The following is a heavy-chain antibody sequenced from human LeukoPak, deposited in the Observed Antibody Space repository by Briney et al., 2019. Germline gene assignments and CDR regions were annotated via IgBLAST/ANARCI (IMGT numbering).Heavy chain of an antibody. Sequence: GGSLRLSCAGSGFSFNTYRMNWIRQAPGKGLEWISYISSSGTTIYYADSVKGRFTISRDNAKNSLYLQMNSLRAEDTAVYYCVRELATWGQGTLVTVSS. CDR2: ISSSGTTI. V-gene: IGHV3-48*01. CDR1: GFSFNTYR. D-gene: IGHD6-6*01. CDR3: VRELAT. J-gene: IGHJ4*02.